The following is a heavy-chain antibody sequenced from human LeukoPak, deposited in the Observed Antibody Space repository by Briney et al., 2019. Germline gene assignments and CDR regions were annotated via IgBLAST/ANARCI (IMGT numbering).Heavy chain of an antibody. Sequence: ASVKVSCKASGYTFTSYGISWVRQAPGQGLEWMGWISAYNGNTNYAQKLQGRVTMTRDTSISTAYMELSRLRSDDTAVYYCARTSAMIVGRGLFDYWGQGTLVTVSS. CDR2: ISAYNGNT. CDR1: GYTFTSYG. J-gene: IGHJ4*02. V-gene: IGHV1-18*01. CDR3: ARTSAMIVGRGLFDY. D-gene: IGHD3-22*01.